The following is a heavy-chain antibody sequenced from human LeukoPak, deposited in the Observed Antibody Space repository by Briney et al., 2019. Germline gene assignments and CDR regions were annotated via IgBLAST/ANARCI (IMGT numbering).Heavy chain of an antibody. J-gene: IGHJ4*02. Sequence: ASETLPLTCTVSGGSISSSSYYWGWIRQPPGKGLEWIGSIYYSGSTYYNPSLKSRVTISVDTSQNQFSLKLSSVTAADTAVYYCARYLHISAPFDVWGQGTLVTVSS. V-gene: IGHV4-39*01. CDR1: GGSISSSSYY. D-gene: IGHD2-21*01. CDR2: IYYSGST. CDR3: ARYLHISAPFDV.